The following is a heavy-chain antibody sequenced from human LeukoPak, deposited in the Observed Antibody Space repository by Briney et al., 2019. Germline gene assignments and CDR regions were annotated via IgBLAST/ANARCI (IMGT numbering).Heavy chain of an antibody. CDR1: GFTFSSYG. CDR3: AKDLDPHNNIWTPAELDP. V-gene: IGHV3-30*18. J-gene: IGHJ5*02. Sequence: GGSLRLSCAASGFTFSSYGMHWVRQAPGKGLEWVAVISYDGSNKYYADSVKGRFTISRDNSKNTLYLQMNSLRAEDTAVYYCAKDLDPHNNIWTPAELDPWGQGTLVTVSS. CDR2: ISYDGSNK. D-gene: IGHD1-1*01.